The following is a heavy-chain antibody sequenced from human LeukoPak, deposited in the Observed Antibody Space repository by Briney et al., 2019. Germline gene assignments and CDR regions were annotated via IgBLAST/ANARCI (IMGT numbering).Heavy chain of an antibody. D-gene: IGHD3-10*01. CDR3: ARGPYYYGSGSYYPAYYYYMDV. CDR1: GYTFTSYA. J-gene: IGHJ6*03. Sequence: ASVKVSCKASGYTFTSYAMNWVRQAPGQGLEWMGWINPNSGGTNYAQKFQGRVTMTRDTSISTAYMELSRLRSDDTAVYYCARGPYYYGSGSYYPAYYYYMDVWGKGTTVTVSS. CDR2: INPNSGGT. V-gene: IGHV1-2*02.